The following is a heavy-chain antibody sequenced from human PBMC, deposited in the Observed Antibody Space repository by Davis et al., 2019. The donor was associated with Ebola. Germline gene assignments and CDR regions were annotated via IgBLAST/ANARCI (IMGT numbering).Heavy chain of an antibody. Sequence: GGSLRLSCAASGFTFSSYAMSWVRQAPGKGLEWVSSISGSGGSTYYADSVKGRFTISRDNSKVTLYLQMDSLRAEDTAVYYCARDFYYGGSWGQGTLVTVSS. J-gene: IGHJ4*02. CDR1: GFTFSSYA. D-gene: IGHD4-23*01. CDR2: ISGSGGST. V-gene: IGHV3-23*01. CDR3: ARDFYYGGS.